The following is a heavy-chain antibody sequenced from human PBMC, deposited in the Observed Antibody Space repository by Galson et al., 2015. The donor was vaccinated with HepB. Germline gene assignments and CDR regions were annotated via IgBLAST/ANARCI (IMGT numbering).Heavy chain of an antibody. CDR1: GFTFSNYT. V-gene: IGHV3-21*01. D-gene: IGHD1-26*01. CDR2: ISSSSTYI. J-gene: IGHJ4*02. CDR3: ASSPDSGIVGATVLTF. Sequence: SLRLSCAASGFTFSNYTMNWVRQAPGKGLEWVSSISSSSTYIYYADSVKGRFTISRDNAKVSLYLQMNSLRAEDTAVYYCASSPDSGIVGATVLTFWGQGTLVAIPS.